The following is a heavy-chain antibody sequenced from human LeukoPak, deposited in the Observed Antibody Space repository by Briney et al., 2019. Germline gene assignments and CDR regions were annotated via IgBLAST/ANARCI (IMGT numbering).Heavy chain of an antibody. J-gene: IGHJ4*02. D-gene: IGHD3/OR15-3a*01. CDR2: TYYRSKWYN. CDR3: AREGFGRPNYFDY. Sequence: SQTLSLTCAISGDSVSSNSAIWNWIRRSPSRGLEWLGRTYYRSKWYNDYAVSVKGRMTINPDTSKNQVSLQLNSVTPEDTAVYYCAREGFGRPNYFDYWGQGTLVTVSS. V-gene: IGHV6-1*01. CDR1: GDSVSSNSAI.